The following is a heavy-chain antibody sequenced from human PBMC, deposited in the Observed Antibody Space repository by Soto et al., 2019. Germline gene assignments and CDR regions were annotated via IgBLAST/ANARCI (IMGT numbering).Heavy chain of an antibody. J-gene: IGHJ6*03. CDR3: ARFSPPGYYYMDV. Sequence: QVQLQESGPGLVKPSQTLSLTCTVSGGPISSGGYYWTWVRQPPGKGLEWIGYIHYSGRTFYNPSLESRVSISLDTSENQFSLKLTSVTAADTAVYYCARFSPPGYYYMDVWGKGTSVTVAS. V-gene: IGHV4-31*03. CDR2: IHYSGRT. CDR1: GGPISSGGYY.